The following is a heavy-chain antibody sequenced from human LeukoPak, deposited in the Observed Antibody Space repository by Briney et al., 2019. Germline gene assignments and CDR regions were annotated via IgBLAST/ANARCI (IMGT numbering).Heavy chain of an antibody. D-gene: IGHD3-3*01. CDR2: IYYSGGT. CDR3: ARAPSDFWSGYPGEGMDV. Sequence: PSETLSLTCTVSGGSISSYYWSWIRQPPGKGLEWIGYIYYSGGTYYNPSLKSRVTISVDTSKNQFSLKLSSVTAADTAVYYCARAPSDFWSGYPGEGMDVWGQGTTVTVSS. J-gene: IGHJ6*02. CDR1: GGSISSYY. V-gene: IGHV4-59*12.